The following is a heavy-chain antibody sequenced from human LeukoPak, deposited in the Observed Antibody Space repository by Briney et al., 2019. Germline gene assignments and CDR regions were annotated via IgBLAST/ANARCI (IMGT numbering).Heavy chain of an antibody. V-gene: IGHV3-66*01. Sequence: GGSLRLSCAASGFSVSNYYMNWVRQPPGKGLEWVSVLYSADTTYFADSVKGRFSISRDISMNMIFLEMNNLRAEDTAVYYCARAGGGDRPEAYFASWGQGPLVTVSS. CDR1: GFSVSNYY. CDR3: ARAGGGDRPEAYFAS. D-gene: IGHD3-16*01. J-gene: IGHJ4*02. CDR2: LYSADTT.